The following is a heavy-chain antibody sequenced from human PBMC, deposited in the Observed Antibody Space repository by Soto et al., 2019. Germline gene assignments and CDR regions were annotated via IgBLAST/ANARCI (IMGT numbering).Heavy chain of an antibody. V-gene: IGHV1-3*01. D-gene: IGHD2-15*01. CDR2: INAGNGNT. Sequence: MHWVGQAHGQRLEWMGWINAGNGNTKYSQKFQGRVTITRDTSASTAYMELSSLRSEDTAVYYCARGPGGPDGPGDYWGQGTLVTVSS. CDR3: ARGPGGPDGPGDY. J-gene: IGHJ4*02.